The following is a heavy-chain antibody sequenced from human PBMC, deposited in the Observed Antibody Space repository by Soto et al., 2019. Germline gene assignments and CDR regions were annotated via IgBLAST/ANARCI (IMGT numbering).Heavy chain of an antibody. CDR1: GFTFSSYW. Sequence: PGGSLRLSCAASGFTFSSYWLHWVRQAPGKGLVWVSRINNDGSSTSYADSVKGRFTISRDNAKNTLYLQMDSLRAEDTAVYFCAKSLVEAVPGTYPDWGQGTAVTVSS. V-gene: IGHV3-74*01. D-gene: IGHD6-19*01. CDR3: AKSLVEAVPGTYPD. CDR2: INNDGSST. J-gene: IGHJ4*02.